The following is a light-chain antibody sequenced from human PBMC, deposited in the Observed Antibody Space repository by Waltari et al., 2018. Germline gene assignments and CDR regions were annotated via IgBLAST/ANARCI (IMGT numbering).Light chain of an antibody. J-gene: IGKJ3*01. Sequence: EIVLTQSPGTLSLSPGERATLSCRASQSVSSSYLAWYQQKPGQAPRLLIYGASSRATCIPDRFSGSGSGTDFTLTISRLEPEDVAVYYCQQYGSSPGFTFGPGTKVDIK. CDR2: GAS. CDR1: QSVSSSY. V-gene: IGKV3-20*01. CDR3: QQYGSSPGFT.